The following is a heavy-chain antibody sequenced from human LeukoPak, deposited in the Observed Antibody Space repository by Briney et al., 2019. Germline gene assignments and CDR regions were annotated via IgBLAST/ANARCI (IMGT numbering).Heavy chain of an antibody. V-gene: IGHV4-34*01. CDR2: INHSGST. Sequence: SETLSLTCAVYGGSFSGYYWSWIRQPPGKGLEWIGEINHSGSTNYNPSLKSRVTISVDTSKNQFSLKLSSVTAADTAGYYCARGHSPPYYDFWSGYYCWFDPWGQGTLVTVSS. CDR3: ARGHSPPYYDFWSGYYCWFDP. J-gene: IGHJ5*02. CDR1: GGSFSGYY. D-gene: IGHD3-3*01.